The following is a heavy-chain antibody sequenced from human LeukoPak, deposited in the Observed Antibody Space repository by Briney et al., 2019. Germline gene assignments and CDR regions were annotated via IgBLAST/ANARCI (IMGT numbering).Heavy chain of an antibody. V-gene: IGHV1-2*02. CDR3: SRHVVALVRGVNNRKEDWFDP. Sequence: ASVKVSCKASGYSFNTYYMNWVRQAPGQGLEWLGWINTDSGGTNYAQKFLGRVTMTRDKANSTAYLELSGLRSDDTAVYYCSRHVVALVRGVNNRKEDWFDPWGQGTLVSVSS. CDR2: INTDSGGT. CDR1: GYSFNTYY. J-gene: IGHJ5*02. D-gene: IGHD3-10*01.